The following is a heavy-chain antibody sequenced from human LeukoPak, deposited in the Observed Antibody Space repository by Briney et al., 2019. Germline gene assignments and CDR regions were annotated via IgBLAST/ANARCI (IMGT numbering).Heavy chain of an antibody. CDR1: GYTFTVYY. J-gene: IGHJ1*01. CDR3: ARSTHLGYCSSTSCYPVYFQH. Sequence: ASVTVSFTASGYTFTVYYMHWVRQAPGQGLEWMGWINPNSGGTNYAQKFQGRVTMTRDTSISTAYMELSRLRSDDTAVYYCARSTHLGYCSSTSCYPVYFQHWGQGTLATVSS. V-gene: IGHV1-2*02. CDR2: INPNSGGT. D-gene: IGHD2-2*01.